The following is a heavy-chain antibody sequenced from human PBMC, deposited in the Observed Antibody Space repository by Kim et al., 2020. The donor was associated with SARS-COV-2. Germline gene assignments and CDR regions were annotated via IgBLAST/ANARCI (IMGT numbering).Heavy chain of an antibody. Sequence: GGSLRLSCAASGFTFSSYEMNWVRQAPGKGLEWVSYISSSGSTIYYADSVKGRFTISRDNAKNSLYLQMNSLRAEDTAVYYCARDPATISRRGDAFDIWGQGTMVTVSS. CDR3: ARDPATISRRGDAFDI. CDR1: GFTFSSYE. D-gene: IGHD3-9*01. J-gene: IGHJ3*02. CDR2: ISSSGSTI. V-gene: IGHV3-48*03.